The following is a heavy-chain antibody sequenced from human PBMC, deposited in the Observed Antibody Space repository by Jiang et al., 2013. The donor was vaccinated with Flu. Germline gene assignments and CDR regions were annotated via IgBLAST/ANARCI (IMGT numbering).Heavy chain of an antibody. CDR2: INPNSGGT. V-gene: IGHV1-2*02. J-gene: IGHJ4*02. CDR1: GYTFTGYY. CDR3: ARDYSGSSGYYQKVEFDY. D-gene: IGHD3-22*01. Sequence: EVKKPGASVKVSCKASGYTFTGYYMHWVRQAPGQGLEWMGWINPNSGGTNYAQKFQGRVTMTRDTSISTAYMELSRLRSDDTAVYYCARDYSGSSGYYQKVEFDYWGQGTLVTVSS.